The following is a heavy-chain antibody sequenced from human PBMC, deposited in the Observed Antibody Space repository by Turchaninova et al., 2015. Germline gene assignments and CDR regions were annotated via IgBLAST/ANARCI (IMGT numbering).Heavy chain of an antibody. Sequence: QVTLRESGPALVKPTETLTLTCIFSGFSLSTSGMCVTGIRPPPGKALEGLALIDWEGDKYYSSSLKTRLTISKDSSKNQVVLTMTDMDPVDTATYYCARGVRYTYGKGSWFDPWGQGTLVSVSS. J-gene: IGHJ5*02. CDR2: IDWEGDK. D-gene: IGHD5-18*01. CDR3: ARGVRYTYGKGSWFDP. CDR1: GFSLSTSGMC. V-gene: IGHV2-70*01.